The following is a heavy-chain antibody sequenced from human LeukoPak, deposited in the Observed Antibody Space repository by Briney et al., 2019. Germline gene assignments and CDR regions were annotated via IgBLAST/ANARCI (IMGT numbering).Heavy chain of an antibody. J-gene: IGHJ4*02. CDR2: VYSSGST. Sequence: SETLSLTCTVSGCSISSYYWTWIRQPAGKGLEWIGRVYSSGSTNYNPSLKSRVTMSVDTSKNQFSLRLNSVTAADTAVYYCARKGVLAAAGTFDYWGQGTLVTVSS. CDR1: GCSISSYY. CDR3: ARKGVLAAAGTFDY. V-gene: IGHV4-4*07. D-gene: IGHD6-13*01.